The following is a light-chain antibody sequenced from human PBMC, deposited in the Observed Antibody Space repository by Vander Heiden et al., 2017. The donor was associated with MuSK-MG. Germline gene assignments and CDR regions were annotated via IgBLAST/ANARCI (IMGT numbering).Light chain of an antibody. J-gene: IGKJ4*01. CDR1: ESVSSNY. V-gene: IGKV3-20*01. CDR3: QQYGSSPLT. Sequence: EIVLTQSPGTLSLSPGERATLSCRASESVSSNYLAWSRQKPGQAPRLLIYGASSRATGIPDRFSGSGSGTDFSLIISRLEPEAFAVYYCQQYGSSPLTFGGGTKVEIK. CDR2: GAS.